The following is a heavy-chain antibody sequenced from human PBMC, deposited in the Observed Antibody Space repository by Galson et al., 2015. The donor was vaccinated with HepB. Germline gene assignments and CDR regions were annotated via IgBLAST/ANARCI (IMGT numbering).Heavy chain of an antibody. V-gene: IGHV3-30*03. Sequence: SLRLSCAASGFNFSNYGMHWVRQPPGKGLEWVAVVSYDGNNKYYADSVKGRFTVSRDNSKETVYLQMNSLRAEDTAVYYCASGIVGDSTGYWGQGSLVTVSS. CDR2: VSYDGNNK. J-gene: IGHJ4*02. CDR1: GFNFSNYG. CDR3: ASGIVGDSTGY. D-gene: IGHD1-26*01.